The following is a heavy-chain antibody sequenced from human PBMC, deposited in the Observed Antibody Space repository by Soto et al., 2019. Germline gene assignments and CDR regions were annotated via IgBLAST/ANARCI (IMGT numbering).Heavy chain of an antibody. D-gene: IGHD3-22*01. CDR1: GFTFSSYA. CDR3: ANLFYYSDSTGYHYFDY. J-gene: IGHJ4*01. V-gene: IGHV3-23*01. CDR2: ISGSGSTI. Sequence: TGGSLRVSCAAAGFTFSSYAVRWVRQAPRKGPSLISSISGSGSTIYYADSVKGRFNSTRENSKHTLYLQMCSLSAQDTAVYYCANLFYYSDSTGYHYFDYWRHATLV.